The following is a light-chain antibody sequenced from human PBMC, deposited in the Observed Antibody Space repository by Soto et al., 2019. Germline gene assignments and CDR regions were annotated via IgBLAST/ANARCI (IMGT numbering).Light chain of an antibody. J-gene: IGKJ1*01. CDR1: QSISYY. Sequence: DIQMTQSPSSLSASVGDRVTITFLASQSISYYLNWYQQKPGRAPRLLIYTTSSLQSGVPSKFSGSASGTDFTLTISSLQPEDFATYYCQQSYSTPWKFGQGTKVDIK. CDR3: QQSYSTPWK. CDR2: TTS. V-gene: IGKV1-39*01.